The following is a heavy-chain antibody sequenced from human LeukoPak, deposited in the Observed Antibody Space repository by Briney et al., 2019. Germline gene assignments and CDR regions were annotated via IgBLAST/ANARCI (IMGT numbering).Heavy chain of an antibody. CDR2: FDPEDGET. V-gene: IGHV1-24*01. CDR1: GYTLTELS. D-gene: IGHD2-2*01. Sequence: ASVKVSCKVSGYTLTELSMHWVRQAPGKGLEWMGGFDPEDGETIYAQKFQGRVTTTEDTSTDTAYMELSSLRSEDTAVYYCAAQVVREDPKFDYWGQGTLVTVSS. J-gene: IGHJ4*02. CDR3: AAQVVREDPKFDY.